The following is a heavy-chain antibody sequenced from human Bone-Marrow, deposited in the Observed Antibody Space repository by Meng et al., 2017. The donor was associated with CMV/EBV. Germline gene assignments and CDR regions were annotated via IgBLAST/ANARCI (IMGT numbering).Heavy chain of an antibody. Sequence: GGSLRLSCAASGFTFNIYTINWVRQSPGKGLEWVSSISSTSTYIYYAESVKGRFTISRDNAKNSLYLQMNSLRVEDTAIYYCARDWFDPNSSPRDYWGQGTQVTVSS. CDR3: ARDWFDPNSSPRDY. CDR1: GFTFNIYT. D-gene: IGHD3-10*01. CDR2: ISSTSTYI. V-gene: IGHV3-21*01. J-gene: IGHJ4*02.